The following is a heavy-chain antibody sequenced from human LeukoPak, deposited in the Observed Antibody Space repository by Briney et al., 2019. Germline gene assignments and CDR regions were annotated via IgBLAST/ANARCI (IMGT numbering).Heavy chain of an antibody. CDR3: ARDREQWLVRRFDY. CDR1: GFTVGSNY. J-gene: IGHJ4*02. Sequence: GGSLGLSCAASGFTVGSNYMSWVRQAPGKGLEWVSVIYSGGSTYYADSVKGRFTISRDNSKNTLYLQTKRLTAEDTAVYYCARDREQWLVRRFDYWGQGTLVTVSS. CDR2: IYSGGST. D-gene: IGHD6-19*01. V-gene: IGHV3-66*01.